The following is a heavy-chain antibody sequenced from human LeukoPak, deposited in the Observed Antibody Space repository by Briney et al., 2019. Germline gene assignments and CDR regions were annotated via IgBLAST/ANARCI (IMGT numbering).Heavy chain of an antibody. CDR3: ARELWERYPGWDYYYYYMDV. V-gene: IGHV4-38-2*02. D-gene: IGHD1-1*01. Sequence: TTSETLSLTCTVSGYSISSGYYWGWIRQPPGKGLEWIGSIYHSGSTYYNPSLKSRVTMSVDTFKNQFSLKLSSVTAADTAVYYCARELWERYPGWDYYYYYMDVWGKGTTVTISS. CDR1: GYSISSGYY. CDR2: IYHSGST. J-gene: IGHJ6*03.